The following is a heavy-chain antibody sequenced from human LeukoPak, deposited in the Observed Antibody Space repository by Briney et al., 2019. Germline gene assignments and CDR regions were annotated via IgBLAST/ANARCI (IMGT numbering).Heavy chain of an antibody. J-gene: IGHJ6*02. Sequence: GASVKVSCKASGGTFSSYAISWVRQAPGQGLEWMGGIIPIFGTANYAQKLQGRVTITADESTSTAYMELSSLRSEDTAVYYCASPGITIFGVYYYYGMDVWGQGTTVTVSS. CDR1: GGTFSSYA. CDR2: IIPIFGTA. V-gene: IGHV1-69*13. CDR3: ASPGITIFGVYYYYGMDV. D-gene: IGHD3-3*01.